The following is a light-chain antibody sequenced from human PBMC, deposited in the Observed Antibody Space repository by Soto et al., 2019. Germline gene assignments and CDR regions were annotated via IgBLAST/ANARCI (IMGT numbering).Light chain of an antibody. V-gene: IGKV4-1*01. J-gene: IGKJ2*01. Sequence: DIVMTQSPDSLAVSLGESATINCNSSQSVLYSSNNKNYLAWYQQKPGQPHNLLIYWASTRESGVPDRFSGSGSGTDFTLTISSLQAEDVAVYYCHQYYSTPYTFGQGTKLEIK. CDR1: QSVLYSSNNKNY. CDR3: HQYYSTPYT. CDR2: WAS.